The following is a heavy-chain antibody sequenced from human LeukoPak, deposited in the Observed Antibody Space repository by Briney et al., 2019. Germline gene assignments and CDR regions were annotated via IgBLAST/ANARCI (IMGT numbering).Heavy chain of an antibody. Sequence: GGSVRLSCAASGFTFSNYAMAWVRQAPGKGLHWVSLITDDGAHTYFADSVEGRFTISRDNSNNTLYLQMNSLRAEDTAVYYCAKGSLPISASTKNFDYWGQGTLVTV. J-gene: IGHJ4*02. CDR3: AKGSLPISASTKNFDY. V-gene: IGHV3-23*01. CDR2: ITDDGAHT. CDR1: GFTFSNYA. D-gene: IGHD3-3*02.